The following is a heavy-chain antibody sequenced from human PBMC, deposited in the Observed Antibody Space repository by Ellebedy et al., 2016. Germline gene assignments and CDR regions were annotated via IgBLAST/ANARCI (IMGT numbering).Heavy chain of an antibody. CDR2: ISSSGSTI. V-gene: IGHV3-48*04. Sequence: GGSLRLSXAASGFTFSSYAMSWVRQAPGKGLERVSYISSSGSTIYYADSVKGRFTISRDNAKNSLYLQMNGLRAEDTAVYYCAHKGLPGAFDIWGQGTMVTVST. J-gene: IGHJ3*02. CDR1: GFTFSSYA. CDR3: AHKGLPGAFDI.